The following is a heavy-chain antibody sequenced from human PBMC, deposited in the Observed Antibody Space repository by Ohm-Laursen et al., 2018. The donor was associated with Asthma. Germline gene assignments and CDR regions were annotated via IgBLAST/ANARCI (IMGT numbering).Heavy chain of an antibody. CDR3: ARGRWTFDY. V-gene: IGHV3-48*01. D-gene: IGHD4-23*01. CDR1: EFTFSLYS. CDR2: ISSSSSTI. J-gene: IGHJ4*02. Sequence: SLRLSCSASEFTFSLYSMNWVRQAPGKGLEWVSYISSSSSTIYYADSVKGRFTISRDNSKNTLYLQMNSLRAEDTAVYYCARGRWTFDYWGQGTLVTVSS.